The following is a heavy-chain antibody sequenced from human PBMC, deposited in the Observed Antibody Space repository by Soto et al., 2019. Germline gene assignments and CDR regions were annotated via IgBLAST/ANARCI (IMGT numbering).Heavy chain of an antibody. D-gene: IGHD6-19*01. V-gene: IGHV3-33*01. Sequence: GGSRRLSCAASGVTLSSDGMHWVRHAPGKGLELVAVIWYDGSNKYYADSVKGRFTISRDNSKNTLYLQMNSLRAEDTAVYYCAREVSSGWPPLYYYYGMDVWDQGTKVTVSS. J-gene: IGHJ6*02. CDR2: IWYDGSNK. CDR1: GVTLSSDG. CDR3: AREVSSGWPPLYYYYGMDV.